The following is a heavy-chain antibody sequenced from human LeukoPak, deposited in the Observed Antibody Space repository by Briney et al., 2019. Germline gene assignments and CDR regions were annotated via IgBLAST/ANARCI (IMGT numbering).Heavy chain of an antibody. V-gene: IGHV3-9*01. CDR2: ISGNSGSI. D-gene: IGHD2-15*01. Sequence: PGGSLRLSCATSGFTFEDYNMHWVRQAPGKGLEWVSGISGNSGSIGYGDSVKGRFTISRDNVKKSLYLQMSSLRDEDTAFYYCAKGFLVVTSHFDYWGLGTLVTVSS. CDR1: GFTFEDYN. J-gene: IGHJ4*02. CDR3: AKGFLVVTSHFDY.